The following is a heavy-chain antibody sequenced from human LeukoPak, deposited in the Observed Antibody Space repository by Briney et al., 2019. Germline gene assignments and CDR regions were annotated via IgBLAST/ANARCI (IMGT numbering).Heavy chain of an antibody. J-gene: IGHJ1*01. Sequence: ASETLSLTCTVSGGSISSYYWIWIRQPAGKGLEWIGRIYTSGSTNYNPSLKSRVTMSVDTSKNQFSLKLSSVTAADTAVYYCARDTEGFYYDSSGYYYGAEYFQHWGQGTLVTVSS. CDR2: IYTSGST. CDR1: GGSISSYY. D-gene: IGHD3-22*01. CDR3: ARDTEGFYYDSSGYYYGAEYFQH. V-gene: IGHV4-4*07.